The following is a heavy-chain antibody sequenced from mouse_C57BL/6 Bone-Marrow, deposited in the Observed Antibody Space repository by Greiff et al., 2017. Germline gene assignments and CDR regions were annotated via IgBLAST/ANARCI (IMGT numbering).Heavy chain of an antibody. CDR2: ISDGGSYT. Sequence: DVMLVESGGGLVKPGGSLKLSCAASGFTFSSYAMSWVRQTPEKRLEWVATISDGGSYTYYPDNVKGRFTISRDNAKNNLYLQMSHLKSEDTAMYYCARRGVTGSYYFDYWGQGTTLTVSS. CDR3: ARRGVTGSYYFDY. J-gene: IGHJ2*01. D-gene: IGHD4-1*01. V-gene: IGHV5-4*03. CDR1: GFTFSSYA.